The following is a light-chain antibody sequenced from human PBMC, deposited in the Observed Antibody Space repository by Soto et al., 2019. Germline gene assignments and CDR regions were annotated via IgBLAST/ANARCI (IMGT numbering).Light chain of an antibody. CDR2: AAS. CDR1: QGIRND. Sequence: DIQMTQFPSSLSASVGDRVTITCRASQGIRNDLAWYQQKPGKAPKRLIYAASSSQSGVPSRFSRGRFGTEITLAISSLQPEDFATLYWLQHSSYPLTCGQGTRVEIK. J-gene: IGKJ1*01. V-gene: IGKV1-17*01. CDR3: LQHSSYPLT.